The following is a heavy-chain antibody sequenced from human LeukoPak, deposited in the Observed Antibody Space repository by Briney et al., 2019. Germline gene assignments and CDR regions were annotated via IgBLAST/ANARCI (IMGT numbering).Heavy chain of an antibody. J-gene: IGHJ6*03. CDR2: FDPEDGET. Sequence: ASVKVSCKVSGYTLTELSMHWVRQAPGKGLERMGGFDPEDGETIYAQKFQGRVTMTEDTSTDTAYMELSSLRSEDTAVYYCATVNQDDFWSGYYTDYYYYYYMDVWGKGTTVTVSS. D-gene: IGHD3-3*01. CDR1: GYTLTELS. CDR3: ATVNQDDFWSGYYTDYYYYYYMDV. V-gene: IGHV1-24*01.